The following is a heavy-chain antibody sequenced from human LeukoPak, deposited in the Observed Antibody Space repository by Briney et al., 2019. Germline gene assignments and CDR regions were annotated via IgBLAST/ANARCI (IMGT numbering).Heavy chain of an antibody. V-gene: IGHV1-3*03. D-gene: IGHD6-19*01. CDR1: GHTFTSYA. CDR3: ARGIAVAMGWFDP. Sequence: ASVKVFCKVSGHTFTSYATHWAPQAPGQRLEWMGWINAGSGNTKYLEEFQVRVTITRATAATTAYMELSSLRSEDMAVYYCARGIAVAMGWFDPWGQGTLVTVSA. CDR2: INAGSGNT. J-gene: IGHJ5*02.